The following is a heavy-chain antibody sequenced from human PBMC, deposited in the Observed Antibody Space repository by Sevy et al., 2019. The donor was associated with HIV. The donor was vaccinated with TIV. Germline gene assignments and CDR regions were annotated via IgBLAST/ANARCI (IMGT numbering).Heavy chain of an antibody. J-gene: IGHJ5*02. CDR3: AGERTNGWFDP. Sequence: GGSLRLSCAASGFTFSSYSMNWVRQAPGKGLEWVSYISSSSSTIYYANSVKGRFTISRDNAKNSLYLQMNGVRDEDTDVYYCAGERTNGWFDPWGQGTLVTVSS. CDR1: GFTFSSYS. CDR2: ISSSSSTI. V-gene: IGHV3-48*02.